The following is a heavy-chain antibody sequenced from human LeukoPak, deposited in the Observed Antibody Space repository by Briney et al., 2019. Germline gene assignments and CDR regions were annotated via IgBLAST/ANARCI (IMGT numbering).Heavy chain of an antibody. CDR3: ARDSPTYSSGWYGRVFDY. CDR1: GYTFTSYG. CDR2: ISAYNGNT. D-gene: IGHD6-19*01. V-gene: IGHV1-18*01. J-gene: IGHJ4*02. Sequence: ASVKVSCKASGYTFTSYGVSWVRQAPGQGLEWMGWISAYNGNTNYAQKLQGRVTMTTDTSTSTAYMELRSLRSDDTAVYYCARDSPTYSSGWYGRVFDYWGQGTLVTVSS.